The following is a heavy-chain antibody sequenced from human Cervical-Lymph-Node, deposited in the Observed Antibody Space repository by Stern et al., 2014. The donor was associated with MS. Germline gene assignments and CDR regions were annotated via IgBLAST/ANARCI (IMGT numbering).Heavy chain of an antibody. V-gene: IGHV4-34*01. Sequence: QVQLQQWGAGLLKPSETLSLTCAVYGGSFSGYYWSWIRQPPGKGLEWIGEINHSGSTNYNPSLKSRVTISVDTSKNQFSLKLSSVTAADTDVYYCARGSSGFTFDYWGQGTLVTVSS. CDR3: ARGSSGFTFDY. CDR1: GGSFSGYY. D-gene: IGHD6-19*01. CDR2: INHSGST. J-gene: IGHJ4*02.